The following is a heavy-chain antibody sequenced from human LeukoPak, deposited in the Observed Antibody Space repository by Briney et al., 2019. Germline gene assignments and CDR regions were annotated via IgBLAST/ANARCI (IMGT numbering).Heavy chain of an antibody. J-gene: IGHJ6*02. CDR2: IYYSGST. D-gene: IGHD2-2*01. V-gene: IGHV4-59*08. CDR3: GTSGYCSSTSCRLDYYYGMDV. CDR1: GGSISSYY. Sequence: SETLSLTCTVSGGSISSYYWSWIRQPPGKGLEWIGYIYYSGSTNYNPSLKSRVTISVDTSKNQFSLKLSSVTAADTAVYYCGTSGYCSSTSCRLDYYYGMDVWGQGTTVTVSS.